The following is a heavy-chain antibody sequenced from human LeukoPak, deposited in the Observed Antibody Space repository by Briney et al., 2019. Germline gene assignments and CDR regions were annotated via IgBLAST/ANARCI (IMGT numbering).Heavy chain of an antibody. Sequence: QPGGSLRLSGAASGFIFSTYGMHWVRQAPGKGLEWVALMSYDGSTKYYGDSVKGRFTISRDNSKNTLYLQMNSLRAEDTAVYYCAKDQSAMVRGAYYFDYWGQGTLVTVSS. CDR2: MSYDGSTK. V-gene: IGHV3-30*18. CDR1: GFIFSTYG. D-gene: IGHD3-10*01. J-gene: IGHJ4*02. CDR3: AKDQSAMVRGAYYFDY.